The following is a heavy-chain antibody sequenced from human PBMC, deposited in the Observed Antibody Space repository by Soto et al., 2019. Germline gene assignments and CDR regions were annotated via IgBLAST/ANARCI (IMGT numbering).Heavy chain of an antibody. V-gene: IGHV3-48*02. J-gene: IGHJ5*02. CDR2: ISSSISTI. Sequence: PXGVLRLSFAASGFTFSSYSRNGVRQAPGKGLEWVSYISSSISTIYYADSVKGRFTISRDNAKNSLYLQMNSLRDEDTAVYYCERERHNWFDPWGQGTLVTVSS. D-gene: IGHD6-25*01. CDR3: ERERHNWFDP. CDR1: GFTFSSYS.